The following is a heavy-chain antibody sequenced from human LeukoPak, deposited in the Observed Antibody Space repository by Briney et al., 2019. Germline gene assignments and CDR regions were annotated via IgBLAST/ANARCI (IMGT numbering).Heavy chain of an antibody. CDR1: GFTFSTYA. Sequence: GGSLRLSCAASGFTFSTYAMSWVRQAPGKGLEWVAFIRYDGSNKYYADSVKGRFTISRDNSKNTLYLQMNSLRAEDTAVYYCAAEDVVVPAATNYYYYMDVWGKGTTVTVSS. V-gene: IGHV3-30*02. CDR2: IRYDGSNK. D-gene: IGHD2-2*01. J-gene: IGHJ6*03. CDR3: AAEDVVVPAATNYYYYMDV.